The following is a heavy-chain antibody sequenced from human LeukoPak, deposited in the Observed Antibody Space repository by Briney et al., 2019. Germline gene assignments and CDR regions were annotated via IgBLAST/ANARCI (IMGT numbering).Heavy chain of an antibody. V-gene: IGHV1-24*01. Sequence: GASVKVSCKVSGYTLTELSMHWVRQAPGKGLEWMGGFDPEDGETIYAQKFQGRVTMTEDTSTDTAYMELSSLRSEDTAVYYCATRGIVATTPDYWGQGTLVTVSS. CDR3: ATRGIVATTPDY. J-gene: IGHJ4*02. CDR2: FDPEDGET. D-gene: IGHD5-12*01. CDR1: GYTLTELS.